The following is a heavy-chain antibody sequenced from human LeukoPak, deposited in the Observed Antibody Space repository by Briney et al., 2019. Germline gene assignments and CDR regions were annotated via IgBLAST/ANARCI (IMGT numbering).Heavy chain of an antibody. V-gene: IGHV3-21*04. CDR3: AKPFLYYDFWSGYW. CDR1: GFTFNNYN. D-gene: IGHD3-3*01. J-gene: IGHJ4*02. CDR2: ITSSGAYI. Sequence: PGGSLRLSCAASGFTFNNYNMNWVRQAPGKALEWVSSITSSGAYIFYADSVKGRFTISRDNSKNTLYLQMNSLRAEDTAVYYCAKPFLYYDFWSGYWWGQGTLVTVSS.